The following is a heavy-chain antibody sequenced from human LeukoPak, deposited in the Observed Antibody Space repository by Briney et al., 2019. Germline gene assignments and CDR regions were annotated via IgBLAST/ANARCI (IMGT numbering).Heavy chain of an antibody. CDR1: GGSVSSSSYY. J-gene: IGHJ4*02. Sequence: SETLSLTCTVSGGSVSSSSYYWGWIRQPPGKGLEWIGSIYYSGSTYYNPSLKSRVTISVDTSKNQFSLKLSSVTAADTAVYYCARSIVGATFDYWGQGTLVTVSS. CDR2: IYYSGST. V-gene: IGHV4-39*07. D-gene: IGHD1-26*01. CDR3: ARSIVGATFDY.